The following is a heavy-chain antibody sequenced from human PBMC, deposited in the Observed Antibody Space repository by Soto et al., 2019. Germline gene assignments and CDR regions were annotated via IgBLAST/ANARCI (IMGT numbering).Heavy chain of an antibody. Sequence: GGSLRLSCAASGFTVSSNYMSWVRQAPGKGLEWVSVIYSGGSTYYADSVKGRFTISRHNSKNTLYLQMNSLRAEDTAVYYCAREHSRGLGEGGYFDYWGQGTLVTVSS. CDR1: GFTVSSNY. CDR2: IYSGGST. V-gene: IGHV3-53*04. J-gene: IGHJ4*02. D-gene: IGHD3-10*01. CDR3: AREHSRGLGEGGYFDY.